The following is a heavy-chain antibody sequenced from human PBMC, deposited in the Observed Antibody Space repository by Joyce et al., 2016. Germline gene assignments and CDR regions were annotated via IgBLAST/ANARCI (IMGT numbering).Heavy chain of an antibody. CDR1: GYTFTSYD. Sequence: QVQLVQSGAEVKKPGASVKVSCKASGYTFTSYDINWVRLATGKGLELMRWMNPNSGKTGSAQKFQCRVTMTRNTSISTAYMELSSLRSEDTAVYYCARERNFGDLSFDPWGQGTLVTVSS. CDR3: ARERNFGDLSFDP. J-gene: IGHJ5*02. V-gene: IGHV1-8*01. CDR2: MNPNSGKT. D-gene: IGHD4-17*01.